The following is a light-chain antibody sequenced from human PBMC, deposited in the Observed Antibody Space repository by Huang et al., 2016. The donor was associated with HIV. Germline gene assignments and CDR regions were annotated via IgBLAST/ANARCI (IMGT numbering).Light chain of an antibody. CDR3: QQYGDSSYS. CDR1: QTVRNRV. CDR2: EAS. V-gene: IGKV3D-20*01. J-gene: IGKJ2*01. Sequence: EIVLTQSPAPLYLSPGERATLSCGATQTVRNRVFAWFQQKPGQPPRLLNYEASVRATGIPDRFSGSGSGTDFTRTINRLEPEDFAVYYCQQYGDSSYSFGQGTKLQIK.